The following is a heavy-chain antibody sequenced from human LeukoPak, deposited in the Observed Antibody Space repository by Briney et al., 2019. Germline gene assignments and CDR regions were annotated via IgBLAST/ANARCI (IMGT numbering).Heavy chain of an antibody. CDR3: AKDISPHSAGEQWLPDY. CDR2: ISWDGGST. CDR1: GFTFDDYT. J-gene: IGHJ4*02. V-gene: IGHV3-43*01. D-gene: IGHD6-19*01. Sequence: PGRSLRLSCAASGFTFDDYTMHWVRQAPGKGLEWVSLISWDGGSTYYADSVKGRFTISTDNSKNSLYLQMNSLRTEDTALYYCAKDISPHSAGEQWLPDYWGQGTLVTVSS.